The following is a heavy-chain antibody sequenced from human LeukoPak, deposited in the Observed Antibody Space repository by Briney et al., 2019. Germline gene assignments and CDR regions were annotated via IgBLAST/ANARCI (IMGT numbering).Heavy chain of an antibody. J-gene: IGHJ6*03. CDR1: GGSFSGHY. CDR2: INHSGST. D-gene: IGHD3-16*01. V-gene: IGHV4-34*01. Sequence: SEILSLACAVYGGSFSGHYWTWIRQPPGKGLEWIGEINHSGSTNYNPSLKSRVTISVDTSKNQFSLKVSSVTAADTAVYYCARVKDPGGYYYYYYMDIWGKGNTVTVSS. CDR3: ARVKDPGGYYYYYYMDI.